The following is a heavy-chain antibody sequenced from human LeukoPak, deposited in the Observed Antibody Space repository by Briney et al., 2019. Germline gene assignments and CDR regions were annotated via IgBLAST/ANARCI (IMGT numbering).Heavy chain of an antibody. Sequence: ASVKVSCKASGGTFSSYAISWVRQAPGQGLEWMGGIIPIFGTANYAQKFQGRVTITADESTSTAYMELSSLRSEDTAVYYCAKDRGNNYGLGVSWGQGTLVTVSS. CDR2: IIPIFGTA. V-gene: IGHV1-69*13. D-gene: IGHD5-18*01. J-gene: IGHJ5*02. CDR1: GGTFSSYA. CDR3: AKDRGNNYGLGVS.